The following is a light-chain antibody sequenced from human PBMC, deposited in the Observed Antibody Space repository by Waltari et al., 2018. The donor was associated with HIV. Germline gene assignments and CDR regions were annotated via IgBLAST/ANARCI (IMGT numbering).Light chain of an antibody. J-gene: IGKJ2*01. CDR3: QQRSNWLYT. CDR2: DAS. Sequence: EIVLTQSPATLSLSPGERATLSCRASQSVSSYLAWYQQKPGQAPRLLIYDASNRATGIPARFSGSGSGTDFTLTISSLEPEDFAVYYCQQRSNWLYTFGQ. CDR1: QSVSSY. V-gene: IGKV3-11*01.